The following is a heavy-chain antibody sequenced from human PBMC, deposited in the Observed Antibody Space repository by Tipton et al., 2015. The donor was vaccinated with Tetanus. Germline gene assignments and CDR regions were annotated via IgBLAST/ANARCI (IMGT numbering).Heavy chain of an antibody. CDR3: ARDQLDH. V-gene: IGHV1-18*04. CDR1: GYTFTSYL. CDR2: ISAYSGKT. Sequence: QSGAEVKKPGASVKTSCKASGYTFTSYLIHWVRQAPGQGLEWMGWISAYSGKTKYAQRLQGRVTMTTDRSASTAYMDLRRLRSDDTAVYFCARDQLDHWGQGTLVTVSS. J-gene: IGHJ4*02.